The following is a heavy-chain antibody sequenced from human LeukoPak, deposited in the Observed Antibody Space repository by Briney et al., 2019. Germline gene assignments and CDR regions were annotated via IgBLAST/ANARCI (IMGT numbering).Heavy chain of an antibody. J-gene: IGHJ5*02. V-gene: IGHV1-2*02. CDR3: ARVSAYMVRGVTNWFDP. Sequence: ASVKVSCTASGYTFTGYYMHWVRQAPGQGLEWMGWINPNSGGTNYAQKFQGRVTMTRDTSISTAYMELSRLRSDDTAVYYCARVSAYMVRGVTNWFDPWGQGTLVTVSS. CDR1: GYTFTGYY. CDR2: INPNSGGT. D-gene: IGHD3-10*01.